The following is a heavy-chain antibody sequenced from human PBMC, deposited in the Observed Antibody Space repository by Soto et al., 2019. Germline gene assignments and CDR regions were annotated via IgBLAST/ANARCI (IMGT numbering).Heavy chain of an antibody. CDR3: AREGAATANYGMDV. Sequence: ASVKVSCKASGYAFTDYYIHWVRQAPGQGLEWMGWVNPNSGGTNYAQKFQGWVTMTRDTSISTVYMELSSLKSDDMAVYYCAREGAATANYGMDVWGQGTTVTVSS. CDR1: GYAFTDYY. V-gene: IGHV1-2*04. CDR2: VNPNSGGT. J-gene: IGHJ6*02. D-gene: IGHD2-15*01.